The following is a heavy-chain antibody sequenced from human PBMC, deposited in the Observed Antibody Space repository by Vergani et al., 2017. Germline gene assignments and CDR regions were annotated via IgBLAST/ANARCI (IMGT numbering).Heavy chain of an antibody. CDR1: GGSISSYY. CDR3: ARDLGYCGGDCYSESSDGY. CDR2: IYYSGST. J-gene: IGHJ4*02. V-gene: IGHV4-59*08. Sequence: QVQLQESGPGLVKPSETLSLTCTVSGGSISSYYWSWIRQPPGKGLEWIGYIYYSGSTNYNPSLKSRVTISVDTSKNQFSLKLSSVTAADTAVYYCARDLGYCGGDCYSESSDGYWGQGTLVTVSS. D-gene: IGHD2-21*02.